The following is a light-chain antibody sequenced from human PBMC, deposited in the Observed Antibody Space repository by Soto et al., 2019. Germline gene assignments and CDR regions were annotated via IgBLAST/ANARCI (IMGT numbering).Light chain of an antibody. CDR2: DVR. CDR3: SSYTSSSTLNVV. V-gene: IGLV2-14*01. J-gene: IGLJ2*01. CDR1: SSDVGGYNY. Sequence: QSALTQPASVSGSPGQSITISCTGTSSDVGGYNYVSWYQQHPGKAPKLMIYDVRNRPSGVSNRFSGSKSGNTASLTISGLHAEDEADYYCSSYTSSSTLNVVFGGGTKLTVL.